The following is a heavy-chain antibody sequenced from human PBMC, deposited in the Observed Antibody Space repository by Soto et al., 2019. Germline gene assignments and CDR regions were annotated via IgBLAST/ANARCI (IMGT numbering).Heavy chain of an antibody. CDR1: GVSMRNSY. CDR2: ISNSGNT. CDR3: ARGGGVPALGDP. D-gene: IGHD3-16*01. Sequence: SETLSLTCSVSGVSMRNSYWTWIRQSAGKGLEWIGRISNSGNTNYNPSLNSRLTMSVDTSKNQVSLKLTSVTAADTAVYYCARGGGVPALGDPWGQGTLVTVSS. V-gene: IGHV4-4*07. J-gene: IGHJ5*02.